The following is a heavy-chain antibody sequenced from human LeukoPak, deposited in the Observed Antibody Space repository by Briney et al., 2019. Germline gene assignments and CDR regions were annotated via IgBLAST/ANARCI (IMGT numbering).Heavy chain of an antibody. CDR1: GGSISSSSYY. D-gene: IGHD2-2*01. CDR2: IYYSGST. V-gene: IGHV4-39*07. Sequence: SETLSLTCTVSGGSISSSSYYWGWIRQPPGKGLEWIGSIYYSGSTYYNPSLKSRVTISVDTSKNQFSLKVTSVTAADTAVYYCARDSGTCSTSSCSDYLDYWGQGTLVTVSS. J-gene: IGHJ4*02. CDR3: ARDSGTCSTSSCSDYLDY.